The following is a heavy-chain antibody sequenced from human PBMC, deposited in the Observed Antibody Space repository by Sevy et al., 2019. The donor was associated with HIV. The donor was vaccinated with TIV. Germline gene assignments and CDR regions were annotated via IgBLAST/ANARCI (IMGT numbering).Heavy chain of an antibody. CDR3: VKEGGGEGGDH. CDR2: IQYDGSNK. V-gene: IGHV3-30*02. Sequence: GGSLRLSCAASGFSFSSYGMHWVRQAPGKGLEWMSYIQYDGSNKDYADSVKGRFTISRDNSKNTLYLQMNSLGFEDTAVFYCVKEGGGEGGDHWGQGTLVTVSS. CDR1: GFSFSSYG. J-gene: IGHJ4*02. D-gene: IGHD2-21*01.